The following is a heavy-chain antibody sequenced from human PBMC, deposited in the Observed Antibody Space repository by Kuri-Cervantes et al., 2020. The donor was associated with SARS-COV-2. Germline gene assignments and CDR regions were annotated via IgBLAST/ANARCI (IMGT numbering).Heavy chain of an antibody. CDR1: GFTFSSYA. J-gene: IGHJ6*03. Sequence: GGSWRLSCAASGFTFSSYAMHWVRQAPGKGLEYVSAISSNGGSTYYANSVKGRFTISRDNSKNTLYLQMGSLRAEDMAVYYCARDRYYYMDVWGKGTTVTVSS. V-gene: IGHV3-64*01. CDR2: ISSNGGST. CDR3: ARDRYYYMDV.